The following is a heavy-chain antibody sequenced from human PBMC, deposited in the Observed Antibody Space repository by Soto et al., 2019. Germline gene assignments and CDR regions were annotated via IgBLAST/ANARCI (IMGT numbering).Heavy chain of an antibody. CDR1: GYSFRSYD. CDR2: VHPETGST. CDR3: AKREHLKYQPNGMDV. J-gene: IGHJ6*02. Sequence: GASVKVSCKGSGYSFRSYDITWVRQAPGQGLEWMGWVHPETGSTGYAQRFQGRVSMTSDTSRNTTYMELSDLRVEDTAVYYCAKREHLKYQPNGMDVWGQGTTVTVSS. V-gene: IGHV1-8*02. D-gene: IGHD1-1*01.